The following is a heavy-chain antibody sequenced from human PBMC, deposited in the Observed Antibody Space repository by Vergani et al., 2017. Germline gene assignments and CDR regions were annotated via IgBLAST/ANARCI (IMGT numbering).Heavy chain of an antibody. CDR1: GYTFTSYG. Sequence: QVQLVQSGAEVKKPGASVKVSCKASGYTFTSYGISWVRQAPGQGLEWMGWISASNGNTNYAQKLQGGVTMTTDTSTSRAYMELRSLRSDDTAVYYCARVDIVGVPAATTFYYYYYMDVWGKGTTVTVSS. CDR2: ISASNGNT. V-gene: IGHV1-18*01. J-gene: IGHJ6*03. CDR3: ARVDIVGVPAATTFYYYYYMDV. D-gene: IGHD2-2*01.